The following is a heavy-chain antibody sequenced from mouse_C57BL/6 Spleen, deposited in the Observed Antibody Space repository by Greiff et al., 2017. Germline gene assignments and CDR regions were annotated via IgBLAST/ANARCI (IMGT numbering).Heavy chain of an antibody. CDR1: GYAFSSSW. CDR2: IYPGDGDT. D-gene: IGHD3-3*01. V-gene: IGHV1-82*01. CDR3: ARGGGRDYFDY. Sequence: VQLQQSGPELVKPGASVKISCKASGYAFSSSWMNWVKQRPGKGLEWIGRIYPGDGDTNYNGKFKGKATLTADKSSSTAYMQISSLTSEDSAVYFCARGGGRDYFDYWGQGTTLTVSS. J-gene: IGHJ2*01.